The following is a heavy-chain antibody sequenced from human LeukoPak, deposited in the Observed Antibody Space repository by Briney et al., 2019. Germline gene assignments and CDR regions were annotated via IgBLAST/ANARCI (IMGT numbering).Heavy chain of an antibody. CDR2: INHSGST. Sequence: SETLSLTCAVYGGSFSGYYWSWIRQPPGKGLEWIGEINHSGSTNYNPSLKSRVTISVDTSKNQFSLKLSSVTAADTAVYYCARWGVRRCSGGSCYSSGRGQNAFDIWGQGTMVTVSS. CDR3: ARWGVRRCSGGSCYSSGRGQNAFDI. D-gene: IGHD2-15*01. CDR1: GGSFSGYY. J-gene: IGHJ3*02. V-gene: IGHV4-34*01.